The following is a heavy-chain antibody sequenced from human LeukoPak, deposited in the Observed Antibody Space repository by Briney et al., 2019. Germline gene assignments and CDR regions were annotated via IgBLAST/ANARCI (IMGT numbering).Heavy chain of an antibody. V-gene: IGHV4-38-2*02. CDR1: GYSISSGYY. Sequence: SETLSLTCTVSGYSISSGYYWGWIRQPPGKGLEWIGSIYHSGSTYYNPSLKSRVTISVDTSKNQFSLKLSSVTAADTAVYYCARDLTGGSSWYRYYFDYWGQGTLVTVSS. J-gene: IGHJ4*02. CDR3: ARDLTGGSSWYRYYFDY. CDR2: IYHSGST. D-gene: IGHD6-13*01.